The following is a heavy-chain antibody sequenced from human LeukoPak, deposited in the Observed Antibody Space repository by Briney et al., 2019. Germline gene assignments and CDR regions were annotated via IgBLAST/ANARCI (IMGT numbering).Heavy chain of an antibody. D-gene: IGHD2-8*01. CDR1: GGSIRRNY. J-gene: IGHJ6*03. CDR2: IHSIGTT. Sequence: PSETLSLTCTVSGGSIRRNYWSWIRQPPGKGLEWIGYIHSIGTTNYNPSLKSRVTISVDTSKNQFSLRLSSVAAADTAVYYCATNGYYCMDVWGKGTTVTVSS. CDR3: ATNGYYCMDV. V-gene: IGHV4-59*12.